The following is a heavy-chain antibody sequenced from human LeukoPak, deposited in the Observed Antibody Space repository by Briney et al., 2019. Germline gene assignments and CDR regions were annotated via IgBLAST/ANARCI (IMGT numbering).Heavy chain of an antibody. V-gene: IGHV3-23*01. Sequence: GGSLRLSCAASGFTFSSYAMSWVRQAPGNGLEWVSAISGSGGSTYYADSVKGRFTISRDNSKNTLYLQMNSLRAEDTAVYYCAKDELQAVAPPDYWGQGTLVTVSS. J-gene: IGHJ4*02. CDR2: ISGSGGST. CDR1: GFTFSSYA. D-gene: IGHD6-19*01. CDR3: AKDELQAVAPPDY.